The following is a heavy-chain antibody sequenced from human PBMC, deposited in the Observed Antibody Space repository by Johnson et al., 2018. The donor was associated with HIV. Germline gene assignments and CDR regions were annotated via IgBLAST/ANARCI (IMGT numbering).Heavy chain of an antibody. D-gene: IGHD3-22*01. CDR3: ARARVIVVNP. V-gene: IGHV3-30*03. CDR2: ISYDGSET. CDR1: GFTFSSYG. Sequence: QVQLVESGGGVVQPGRSLRLSCAASGFTFSSYGMHWVRQAPGKGLEWVAVISYDGSETYYVDSVKGRFTISRDNAKNSLYLQMNSLRAEDTAVYYCARARVIVVNPWGQGTMVTVSS. J-gene: IGHJ3*01.